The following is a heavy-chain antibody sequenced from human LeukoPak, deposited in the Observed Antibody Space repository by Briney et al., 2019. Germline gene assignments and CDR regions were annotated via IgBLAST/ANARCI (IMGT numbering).Heavy chain of an antibody. J-gene: IGHJ5*02. D-gene: IGHD6-6*01. V-gene: IGHV4-39*07. CDR3: ARDQNRPVEYSSSEVSRWFDP. CDR1: GGSISSSSYY. CDR2: IYYSGST. Sequence: SETLSLTCTVSGGSISSSSYYWGWIRQPPGKGLEWIGSIYYSGSTYYNPSLKSRVTISVDTSKNQFSLKLSSVTAADTAVYYCARDQNRPVEYSSSEVSRWFDPWGQGTLVTVSS.